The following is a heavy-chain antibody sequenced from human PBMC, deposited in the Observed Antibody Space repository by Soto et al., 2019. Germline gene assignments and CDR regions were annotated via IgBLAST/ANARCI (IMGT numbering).Heavy chain of an antibody. CDR2: IYYSGST. CDR1: GGSISSSSYY. J-gene: IGHJ3*02. Sequence: SETLSLTCTVSGGSISSSSYYWGWIRQPPGKRLEWIGSIYYSGSTYYNPSLKSRVTISVDTSKNQFSLKLSSVTAADTAVYYCAKGGSGSYSNAFDIWGQGTMVIVSS. D-gene: IGHD3-10*01. CDR3: AKGGSGSYSNAFDI. V-gene: IGHV4-39*01.